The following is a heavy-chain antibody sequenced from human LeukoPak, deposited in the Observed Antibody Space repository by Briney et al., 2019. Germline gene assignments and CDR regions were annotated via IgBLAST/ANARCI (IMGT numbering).Heavy chain of an antibody. Sequence: GGSLRLSCAASGFKFSSNWMSWVRQAPGKGLEWVANIDQGGSGKYYVDSVKGRFTISRDNAKNSLYLQMNSLRAEDTAVYYCARVVAAITNWFDPWGQGTLVTVSS. CDR1: GFKFSSNW. CDR3: ARVVAAITNWFDP. V-gene: IGHV3-7*03. CDR2: IDQGGSGK. J-gene: IGHJ5*02. D-gene: IGHD2-21*02.